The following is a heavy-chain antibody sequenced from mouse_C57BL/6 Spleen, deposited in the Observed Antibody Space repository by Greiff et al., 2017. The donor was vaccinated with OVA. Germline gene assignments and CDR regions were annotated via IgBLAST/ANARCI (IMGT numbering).Heavy chain of an antibody. CDR1: GFNIKNTY. CDR2: IEPANGNT. Sequence: VQLQQSVAELVRPGASVKLSCTASGFNIKNTYMHGGKQRTEQGLEGMGRIEPANGNTNSAPNYQGKATITAYTSSNTTYLQLSSLTSVDTAVDYCARSSMVTTYWYFDVWGTGTTVTVSS. CDR3: ARSSMVTTYWYFDV. V-gene: IGHV14-3*01. J-gene: IGHJ1*03. D-gene: IGHD2-1*01.